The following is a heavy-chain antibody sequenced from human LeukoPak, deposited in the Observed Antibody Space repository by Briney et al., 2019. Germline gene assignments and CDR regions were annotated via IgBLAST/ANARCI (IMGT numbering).Heavy chain of an antibody. CDR2: VYYDGVT. V-gene: IGHV4-39*01. Sequence: SETLPLTCTVSGGSITSRGFFWGWIRQPPGMGPEWIGSVYYDGVTYYNRSFQSRVTMSLDKSTNRFSLRLSSVTAADTAVYYCARLSCSDAGSSTLPYNHFDPWGQGTLVIVST. CDR3: ARLSCSDAGSSTLPYNHFDP. J-gene: IGHJ5*02. D-gene: IGHD2-15*01. CDR1: GGSITSRGFF.